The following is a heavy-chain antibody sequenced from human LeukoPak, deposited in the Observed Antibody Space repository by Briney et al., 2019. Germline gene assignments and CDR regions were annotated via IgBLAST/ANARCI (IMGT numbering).Heavy chain of an antibody. Sequence: GGSLRLSCAASGFTVSSNYMSWVRQAPGKGLEWVSVIYSGGSTFYADSVKGRFTISRDKSKNTLYLQMNSLRAEDTAVYYCARYFFGPRTNYNWNDSPYDYWGQGTLVTVSS. D-gene: IGHD1-20*01. CDR3: ARYFFGPRTNYNWNDSPYDY. CDR2: IYSGGST. V-gene: IGHV3-53*01. CDR1: GFTVSSNY. J-gene: IGHJ4*02.